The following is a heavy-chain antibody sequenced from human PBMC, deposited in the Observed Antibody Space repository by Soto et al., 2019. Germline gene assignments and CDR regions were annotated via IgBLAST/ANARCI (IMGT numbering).Heavy chain of an antibody. D-gene: IGHD5-12*01. CDR1: GGTFSSNA. Sequence: QVQLVQSGAEVKKPGSSVRVSCKASGGTFSSNAVSWVRQAPGQGLEGMGGIIPIFGTANYAQKFQGRVTINADESTNTAYMELSSLRSEDTAVYFCAFRDGHNYWLDAFDIWGQGAMVTVSS. V-gene: IGHV1-69*01. CDR2: IIPIFGTA. CDR3: AFRDGHNYWLDAFDI. J-gene: IGHJ3*02.